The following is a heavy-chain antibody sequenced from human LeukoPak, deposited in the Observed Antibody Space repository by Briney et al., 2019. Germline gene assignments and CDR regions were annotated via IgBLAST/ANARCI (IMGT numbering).Heavy chain of an antibody. CDR3: ARVRTTDFLTVYKQELDY. J-gene: IGHJ4*02. V-gene: IGHV3-7*01. CDR2: IKGDGNGN. Sequence: GGSLRLSCAASGFSFSSYWMSWVRQAPGKGLEGVANIKGDGNGNNYVDSVKGRFTISRDNAKNSLYLQMNSLRAEDTAVYYCARVRTTDFLTVYKQELDYWGQGTLVTVSS. D-gene: IGHD3-9*01. CDR1: GFSFSSYW.